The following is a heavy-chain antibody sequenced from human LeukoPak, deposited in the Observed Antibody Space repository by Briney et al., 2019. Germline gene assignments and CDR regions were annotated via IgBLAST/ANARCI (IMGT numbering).Heavy chain of an antibody. Sequence: ASLKVSCKASGYSFTSFDISWVRQAAGQGLEWMGWMNPSSGNTGYAQKFKGRVSMTRDTSINTAYMELNSLTSEDTAVYYCARVTRYYYGMDVWGQGATVTVSS. V-gene: IGHV1-8*01. D-gene: IGHD1-14*01. CDR2: MNPSSGNT. CDR1: GYSFTSFD. J-gene: IGHJ6*02. CDR3: ARVTRYYYGMDV.